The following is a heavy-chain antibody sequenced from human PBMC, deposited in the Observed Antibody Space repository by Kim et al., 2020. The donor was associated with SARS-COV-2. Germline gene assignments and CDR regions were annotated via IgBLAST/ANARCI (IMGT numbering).Heavy chain of an antibody. CDR1: GYTFTSYG. V-gene: IGHV1-18*01. CDR2: ISAYNGNT. Sequence: ASVKVSCKASGYTFTSYGISWVRQAPGQGLEWMGWISAYNGNTNYAQKLQGRVTMTTDTSTSTAYMELRSLRSDDTAVYYCARVLQQWLVQGVEFDPGGQGTLVTVSS. J-gene: IGHJ5*02. D-gene: IGHD6-19*01. CDR3: ARVLQQWLVQGVEFDP.